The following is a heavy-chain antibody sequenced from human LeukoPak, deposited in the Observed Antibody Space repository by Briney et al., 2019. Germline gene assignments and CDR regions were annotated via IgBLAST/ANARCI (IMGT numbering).Heavy chain of an antibody. D-gene: IGHD3-10*01. Sequence: PGGSLRLSCAASGFTFSSYGMHWVRQAPGKGLEWVAFIRYDGSNKYYADSVKGRFTISRDNSKNTLYLQMNSLRAEDTAVYYCATDRGYYTPGSYYLDYWGQGTLVTVSS. J-gene: IGHJ4*02. CDR3: ATDRGYYTPGSYYLDY. CDR2: IRYDGSNK. V-gene: IGHV3-30*02. CDR1: GFTFSSYG.